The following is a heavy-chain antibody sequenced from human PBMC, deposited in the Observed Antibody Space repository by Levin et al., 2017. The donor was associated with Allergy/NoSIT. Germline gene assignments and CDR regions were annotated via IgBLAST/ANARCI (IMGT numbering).Heavy chain of an antibody. CDR2: ISPYNGRT. D-gene: IGHD2-15*01. CDR3: VRDPEGHCSGGTCYFHY. Sequence: PGESLKISCKASGYTFASNGISWVRQAPGQGLEWVGWISPYNGRTDYAQKFQGRVTMTTDTSTSTAYMELRSLRPDDTAVFYCVRDPEGHCSGGTCYFHYWGQGTLVTVSS. CDR1: GYTFASNG. J-gene: IGHJ4*02. V-gene: IGHV1-18*01.